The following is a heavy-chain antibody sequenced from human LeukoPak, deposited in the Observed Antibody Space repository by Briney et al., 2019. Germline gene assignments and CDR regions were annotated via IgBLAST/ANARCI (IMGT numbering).Heavy chain of an antibody. D-gene: IGHD3-10*01. CDR2: INPNSGGT. CDR1: GYTFTGYY. J-gene: IGHJ5*02. V-gene: IGHV1-2*02. Sequence: ASVKVSCKATGYTFTGYYMHWVRQAPGQGLEWMGWINPNSGGTNYAQKFQGRVTMTRDTSISTAYMELSRLRSDDAAVYYCARAPPITRGPFDPWGQGTLVTVSS. CDR3: ARAPPITRGPFDP.